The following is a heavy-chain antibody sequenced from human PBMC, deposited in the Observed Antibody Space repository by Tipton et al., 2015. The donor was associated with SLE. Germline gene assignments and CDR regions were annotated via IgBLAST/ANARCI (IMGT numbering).Heavy chain of an antibody. CDR1: GYKFSTYW. D-gene: IGHD2-2*01. J-gene: IGHJ4*02. Sequence: VQLVQSGAEVKKPGESLKISCKASGYKFSTYWIGWVRQMPGKGLEWMGIIYPGDSDIRYSPSFQGHVTISADKSISTAYLLWSILQASDTAIYYCVRHESTMTKGDYWGQGTLVTVSS. CDR3: VRHESTMTKGDY. CDR2: IYPGDSDI. V-gene: IGHV5-51*06.